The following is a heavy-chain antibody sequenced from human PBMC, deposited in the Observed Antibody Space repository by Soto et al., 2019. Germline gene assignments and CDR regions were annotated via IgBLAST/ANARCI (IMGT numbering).Heavy chain of an antibody. V-gene: IGHV3-23*01. CDR3: AKDHFKCNGVFDGFDV. CDR2: IRSTDI. D-gene: IGHD2-8*01. Sequence: GGSLRLSCAAAGSTFNIHAMSWVRQAPGKGLEWVSTIRSTDIYYADSVKSRFTITRDNSKDIIFLQRNRLRADDTAVYYCAKDHFKCNGVFDGFDVWGQGTMVTVPS. J-gene: IGHJ3*01. CDR1: GSTFNIHA.